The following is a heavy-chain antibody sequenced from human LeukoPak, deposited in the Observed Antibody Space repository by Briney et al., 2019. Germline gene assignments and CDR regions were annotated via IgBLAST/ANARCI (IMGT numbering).Heavy chain of an antibody. Sequence: GGFLRLSCAASVFTFCSYAMHWVRQAPGKGLEWVSGISWNSGSIGYADSVKGRFTISRDNAKNSLYLQMNSLRAEDTALYYCARGSSFGSYWGQGTLVTVSS. V-gene: IGHV3-9*01. D-gene: IGHD6-6*01. CDR3: ARGSSFGSY. J-gene: IGHJ4*02. CDR2: ISWNSGSI. CDR1: VFTFCSYA.